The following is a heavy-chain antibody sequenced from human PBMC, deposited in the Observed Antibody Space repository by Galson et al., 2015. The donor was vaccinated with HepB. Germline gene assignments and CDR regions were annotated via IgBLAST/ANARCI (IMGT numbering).Heavy chain of an antibody. V-gene: IGHV4-31*03. CDR2: IYYNVAT. J-gene: IGHJ4*02. CDR1: GDSVSSGTDF. Sequence: TLSLTCNVSGDSVSSGTDFWTWIRQHPGKGLEWIGHIYYNVATYYNPSLKSRVSMSLDASKNQFSLNLNSVTAADTAVYYCARERASGVQGPYYFDFWGQGTLVTVSS. CDR3: ARERASGVQGPYYFDF. D-gene: IGHD2-21*01.